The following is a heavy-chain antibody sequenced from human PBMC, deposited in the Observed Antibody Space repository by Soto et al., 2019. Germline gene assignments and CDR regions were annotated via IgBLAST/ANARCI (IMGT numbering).Heavy chain of an antibody. CDR2: IFHTGST. V-gene: IGHV4-4*09. Sequence: QVQLQESGPGLVKPSETLSLTCTVSRVSISDYFWSWIRQAPGKGLEWIGYIFHTGSTNYNPSLMGLVTISLDTSKTQFSLKLTSVAAADTAVYYCATQRLCTGGHCWNWFDPWGQGTLVTVSS. J-gene: IGHJ5*02. CDR3: ATQRLCTGGHCWNWFDP. CDR1: RVSISDYF. D-gene: IGHD2-8*02.